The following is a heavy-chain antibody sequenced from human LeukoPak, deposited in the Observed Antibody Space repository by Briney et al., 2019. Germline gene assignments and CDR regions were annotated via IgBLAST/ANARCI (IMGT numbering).Heavy chain of an antibody. Sequence: PSETLSLTCTVSGDSISSFYWSWVRQTPGKGLEWIGYISYTGSTNYNPSLKSRVTMSVDTSKNQVSLKLSSVTAADTAVYYCARRWVTRYYLDYWGRGTLVTVSS. V-gene: IGHV4-59*08. J-gene: IGHJ4*02. D-gene: IGHD2-21*02. CDR2: ISYTGST. CDR1: GDSISSFY. CDR3: ARRWVTRYYLDY.